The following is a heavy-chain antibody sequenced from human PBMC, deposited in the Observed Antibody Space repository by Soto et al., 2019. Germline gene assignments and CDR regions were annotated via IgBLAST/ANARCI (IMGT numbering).Heavy chain of an antibody. D-gene: IGHD4-17*01. V-gene: IGHV3-30*18. CDR3: AKDLRDFHDYGDYTVY. J-gene: IGHJ4*02. CDR2: ISYDGSNK. Sequence: QVQLVESGGGVVQPGRSLRLSCAASGFTFSSYGMHWVRQAPGKGLEWVEVISYDGSNKYYADSVKGRFTISRDNSKNTLYLQMNSLRAEDTAVYYCAKDLRDFHDYGDYTVYWGQGTLVTVSS. CDR1: GFTFSSYG.